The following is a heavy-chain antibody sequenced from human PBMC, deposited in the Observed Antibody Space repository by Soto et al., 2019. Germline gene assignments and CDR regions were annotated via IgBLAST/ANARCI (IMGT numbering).Heavy chain of an antibody. D-gene: IGHD3-10*01. Sequence: ITLKESGPTLVKPTQTLTLTCTFSGFSLSTSGVGVGWIRQPPGKALEWLALIYWDDDKRYSPSLKSRLTITKDTSKNQVVLTMTNMDPVDTATYYCARQLWFGELLAYYYYGMDVWGQGTTVTVSS. V-gene: IGHV2-5*02. J-gene: IGHJ6*02. CDR1: GFSLSTSGVG. CDR3: ARQLWFGELLAYYYYGMDV. CDR2: IYWDDDK.